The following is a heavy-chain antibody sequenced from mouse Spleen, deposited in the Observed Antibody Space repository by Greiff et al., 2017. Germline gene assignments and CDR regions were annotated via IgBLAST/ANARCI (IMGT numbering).Heavy chain of an antibody. J-gene: IGHJ3*01. D-gene: IGHD4-1*02. CDR3: ASSNWDEDWFAY. V-gene: IGHV1-4*01. Sequence: VQLQESGAELARPGASVKMSCKASGYTFTSYTMHWVKQRPGQGLEWIGYINPSSGYTNYNQKFKDKATLTADKSSSTAYMQLSSLTSEDSAVYYCASSNWDEDWFAYWGQGTLVTVSA. CDR1: GYTFTSYT. CDR2: INPSSGYT.